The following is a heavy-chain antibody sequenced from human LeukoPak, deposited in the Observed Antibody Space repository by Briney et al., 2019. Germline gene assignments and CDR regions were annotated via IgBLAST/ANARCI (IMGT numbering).Heavy chain of an antibody. CDR2: IYPGDSDT. CDR1: GYSFSSYW. D-gene: IGHD5-24*01. J-gene: IGHJ6*03. Sequence: GESLKISCKGSGYSFSSYWIGWVRQVPGKGLEWMGIIYPGDSDTRYSPSFQGQVTISADKSISTAYLQWSSLKASDIGIYYCARRSGTIENYYYYYMDVWGKGTTVTVSS. CDR3: ARRSGTIENYYYYYMDV. V-gene: IGHV5-51*01.